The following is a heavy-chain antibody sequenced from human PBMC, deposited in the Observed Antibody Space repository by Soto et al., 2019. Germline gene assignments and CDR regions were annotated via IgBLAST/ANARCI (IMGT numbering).Heavy chain of an antibody. Sequence: QVQLVQSGAEEKKPGASVKVSCKASGYTFTSYAMHWVRQAPGQRLEWMGWINAGNGNTKYSQKFQXRVXIXKDTSASTAYMELSSLRSEDTAVYYCARDSGGYVRHWGQGTLVTVSS. J-gene: IGHJ1*01. CDR3: ARDSGGYVRH. CDR1: GYTFTSYA. D-gene: IGHD2-15*01. V-gene: IGHV1-3*05. CDR2: INAGNGNT.